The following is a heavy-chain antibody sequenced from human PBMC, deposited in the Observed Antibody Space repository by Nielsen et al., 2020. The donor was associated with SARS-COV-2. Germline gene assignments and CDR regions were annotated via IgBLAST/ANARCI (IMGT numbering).Heavy chain of an antibody. Sequence: GESLKISCAASGFTFSDYYMSWIRQAPGKGLEWVSYISSSSSYTNYADSVKGRFTISRDNAKNSLYLQMNSLRAEDTAVYYCAREMSGVAGPDYWGQGTLVTVSS. CDR1: GFTFSDYY. V-gene: IGHV3-11*05. J-gene: IGHJ4*02. CDR2: ISSSSSYT. D-gene: IGHD6-19*01. CDR3: AREMSGVAGPDY.